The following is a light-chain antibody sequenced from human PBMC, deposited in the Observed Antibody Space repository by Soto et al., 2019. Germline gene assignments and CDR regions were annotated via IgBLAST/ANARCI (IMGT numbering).Light chain of an antibody. CDR2: EAS. J-gene: IGKJ1*01. CDR3: QQYGSSLWT. Sequence: ESVLTQSPGSLSLSPGERATLSCRTSHSVSNSVLAWFQQRPGQAPRLLIYEASGRATGIPARFSGRGSGTEFTLTISSLEPEDFAVYYCQQYGSSLWTFGQGTKVDIK. V-gene: IGKV3-20*01. CDR1: HSVSNSV.